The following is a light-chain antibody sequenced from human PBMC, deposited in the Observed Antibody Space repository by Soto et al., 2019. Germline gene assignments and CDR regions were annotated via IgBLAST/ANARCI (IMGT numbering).Light chain of an antibody. Sequence: QSALTQPASVSGSPGQSITISCTGTSSDVGSYNLVSWYQQHPGKAPKLMIYEGSKRPSGVSNRFSGSKSVNTASLTISGLQAEDAADYYCCSYAGSRYVFGTGTKLT. CDR1: SSDVGSYNL. V-gene: IGLV2-23*01. J-gene: IGLJ1*01. CDR3: CSYAGSRYV. CDR2: EGS.